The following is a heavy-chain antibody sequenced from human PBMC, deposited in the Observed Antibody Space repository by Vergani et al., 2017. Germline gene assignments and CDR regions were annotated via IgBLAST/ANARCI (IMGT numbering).Heavy chain of an antibody. CDR3: ARDWGGITMVRGVFDP. CDR2: IYHSGST. Sequence: QVQLQESGPGLVKPSETLSLTCAVSGYSISSGYYWGWIRQPPGKGLEWIGSIYHSGSTYYNPSLKSRVTISVDTSKNQFSLKLCSVTAADTAVYYCARDWGGITMVRGVFDPWGQGTLVTVSS. J-gene: IGHJ5*02. CDR1: GYSISSGYY. V-gene: IGHV4-38-2*02. D-gene: IGHD3-10*01.